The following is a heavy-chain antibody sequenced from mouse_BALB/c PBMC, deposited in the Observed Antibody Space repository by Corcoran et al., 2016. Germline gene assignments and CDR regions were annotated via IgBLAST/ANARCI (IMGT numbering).Heavy chain of an antibody. CDR1: GYTFTNYG. CDR2: INTYTGEP. CDR3: AITTEVADYYAMDY. D-gene: IGHD1-1*01. Sequence: QIQLVQSGPELKKPGETVKISCKASGYTFTNYGMNWVKLAPGKGLKWMGWINTYTGEPTYADDFKGRFAFSLETSASTAYLQINNLKNEDTATYFCAITTEVADYYAMDYWGQGTSVTVSS. J-gene: IGHJ4*01. V-gene: IGHV9-3-1*01.